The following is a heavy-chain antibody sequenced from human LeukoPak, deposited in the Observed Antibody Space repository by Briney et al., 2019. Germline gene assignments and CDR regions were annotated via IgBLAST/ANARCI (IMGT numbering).Heavy chain of an antibody. D-gene: IGHD1-7*01. CDR3: AGSNYDAYVY. Sequence: SETLSLTCTVSGDSISSYYRSWIRQPAGKGLEWIGRIYTSGSTNYNPSLKSGVTMSVDTSKNQFSLKLSSVTAADTAVYYCAGSNYDAYVYWGQGTLVTVSS. CDR1: GDSISSYY. CDR2: IYTSGST. J-gene: IGHJ4*02. V-gene: IGHV4-4*07.